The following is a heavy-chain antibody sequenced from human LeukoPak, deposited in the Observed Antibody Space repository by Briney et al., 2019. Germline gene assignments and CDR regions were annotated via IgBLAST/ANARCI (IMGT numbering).Heavy chain of an antibody. CDR2: ISGSGGST. V-gene: IGHV3-23*01. Sequence: GGSLRLSCAASGFTFSSYAMSWVRQAPGKGLEWVSAISGSGGSTYYADSVKGRFTISRDNAKNSLYLQMNSLRAEDTAVYYCARSPGGGDYWGQGTLVTVSS. J-gene: IGHJ4*02. CDR3: ARSPGGGDY. D-gene: IGHD1-26*01. CDR1: GFTFSSYA.